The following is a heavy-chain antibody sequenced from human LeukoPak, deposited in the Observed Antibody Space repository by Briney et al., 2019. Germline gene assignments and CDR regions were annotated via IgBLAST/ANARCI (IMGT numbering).Heavy chain of an antibody. CDR3: ARGTSGNSRVD. CDR2: INHSGST. D-gene: IGHD4-23*01. Sequence: MSSETLSLTCAVYGGSFSGYYWSWIRQPPGKGLEWIGEINHSGSTNYNPSLKSRVTISVDTSKNQFSLKLSSVTAADTAVYYCARGTSGNSRVDWGQGTLVTVSS. CDR1: GGSFSGYY. V-gene: IGHV4-34*01. J-gene: IGHJ4*02.